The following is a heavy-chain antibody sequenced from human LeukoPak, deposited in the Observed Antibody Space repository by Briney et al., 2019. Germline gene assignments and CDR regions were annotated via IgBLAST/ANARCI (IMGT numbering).Heavy chain of an antibody. CDR3: ARLGGSVGATNWFDP. CDR2: IYPGDSDT. D-gene: IGHD1-26*01. V-gene: IGHV5-51*01. J-gene: IGHJ5*02. Sequence: GESLKISCKGSGYSFTSYWIGWVRQMPGKGLEWMGIIYPGDSDTRYSPSFQGQVTISADKSISTAYLQWSSLKASDTAMYYCARLGGSVGATNWFDPWGQGTLVTVSS. CDR1: GYSFTSYW.